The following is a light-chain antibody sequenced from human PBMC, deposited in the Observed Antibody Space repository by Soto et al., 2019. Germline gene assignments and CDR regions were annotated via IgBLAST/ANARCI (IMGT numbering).Light chain of an antibody. J-gene: IGKJ2*01. V-gene: IGKV3-20*01. Sequence: EIVLTQSPGTLSLSPGERATLSCRASQSVSSSYLAWYQQKPGQAPRLLIYDASIRATGIPDRFGGSGFGTDFTLTISSLEPEDFTVYYCQQYSSSPGTFGQGTKLEIK. CDR3: QQYSSSPGT. CDR2: DAS. CDR1: QSVSSSY.